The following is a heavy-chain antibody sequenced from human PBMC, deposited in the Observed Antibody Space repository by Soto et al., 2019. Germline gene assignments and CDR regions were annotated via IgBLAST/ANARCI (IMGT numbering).Heavy chain of an antibody. V-gene: IGHV1-18*01. CDR3: ARGGVGDTSGWFDP. D-gene: IGHD1-26*01. Sequence: QIQLVQSGAEVREPGASVMVSCKASGYIFTSYGMSWVRQAPGQGLDWMGWITAYNGNTNYAQRVQGRITMTTDISTGTAYMELRSLTSDDTAVYYCARGGVGDTSGWFDPWGQGTLVTVSS. CDR2: ITAYNGNT. CDR1: GYIFTSYG. J-gene: IGHJ5*02.